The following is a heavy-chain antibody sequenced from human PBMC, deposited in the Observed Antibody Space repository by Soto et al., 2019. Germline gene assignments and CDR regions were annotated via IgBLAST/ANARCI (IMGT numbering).Heavy chain of an antibody. Sequence: ASVKVSCKASGYTFTSYGISWVRQAPGQGLEWMGWISAYNGNTNYAQKLQGRVTMTTDTSTSTAYMELRSLRSDDTAVYYCAGAVPRSGWYRYYYYGMDVWGQGTRVTVSS. J-gene: IGHJ6*02. CDR2: ISAYNGNT. D-gene: IGHD6-19*01. CDR1: GYTFTSYG. V-gene: IGHV1-18*01. CDR3: AGAVPRSGWYRYYYYGMDV.